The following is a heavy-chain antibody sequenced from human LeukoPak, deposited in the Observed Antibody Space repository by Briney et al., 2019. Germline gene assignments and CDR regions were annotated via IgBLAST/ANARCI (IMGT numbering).Heavy chain of an antibody. V-gene: IGHV3-23*01. CDR2: ISGSGGST. CDR1: GLTFSSHA. J-gene: IGHJ3*02. D-gene: IGHD4/OR15-4a*01. CDR3: AKSFDYGAFDI. Sequence: GGSLRLSCAASGLTFSSHAMSWIRQAPGKGLEWVSGISGSGGSTYYADSVKGRFTISRDNSKNTLYLQMNSLRAEDTAVYYCAKSFDYGAFDIWGQGTMVTVSS.